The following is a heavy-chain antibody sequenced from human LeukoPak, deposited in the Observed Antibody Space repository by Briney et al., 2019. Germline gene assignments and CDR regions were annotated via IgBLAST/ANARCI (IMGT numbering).Heavy chain of an antibody. CDR3: ARLRDGYNYKAFDI. J-gene: IGHJ3*02. Sequence: SETLSLTCAVYGGSFSGYYWSWIRQPPGKGLEWIGYIYTSGSTNYNPSLKSRVTISVDTSKNQFSLKLSSVTAADTAVYYCARLRDGYNYKAFDIWGQGTMVTVSS. V-gene: IGHV4-4*09. CDR2: IYTSGST. CDR1: GGSFSGYY. D-gene: IGHD5-24*01.